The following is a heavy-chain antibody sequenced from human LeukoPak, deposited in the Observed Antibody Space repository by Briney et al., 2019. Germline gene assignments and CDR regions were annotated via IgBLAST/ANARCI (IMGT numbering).Heavy chain of an antibody. J-gene: IGHJ4*02. CDR1: GYTFTSYY. D-gene: IGHD2-15*01. Sequence: ASVKVSCKASGYTFTSYYMHWVRQAPGQGLEWMGIINPSGGSTSYAQKFQGRVTMTRDTSTSTAYMELSSLRSEDTAVYYCAREGGGYCSGGSCYYFDYWGQGTLVTVSS. CDR3: AREGGGYCSGGSCYYFDY. V-gene: IGHV1-46*01. CDR2: INPSGGST.